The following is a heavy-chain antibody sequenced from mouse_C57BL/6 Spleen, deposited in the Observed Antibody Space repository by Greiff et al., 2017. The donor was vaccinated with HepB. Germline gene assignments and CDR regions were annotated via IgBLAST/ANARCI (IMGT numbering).Heavy chain of an antibody. CDR1: GYTFTSYW. D-gene: IGHD1-1*01. J-gene: IGHJ1*03. V-gene: IGHV1-50*01. CDR2: IDPSDSYT. Sequence: QVQLQQPGAELVKPGASVKLSCKASGYTFTSYWMQWVKQRPGQGLEWIGEIDPSDSYTNYNQKFKGKATLTVDTSSSTAYMQLSSLTSEDSAVYYCARKGSYYGSSPYGYFDVWGTGTTVTVSS. CDR3: ARKGSYYGSSPYGYFDV.